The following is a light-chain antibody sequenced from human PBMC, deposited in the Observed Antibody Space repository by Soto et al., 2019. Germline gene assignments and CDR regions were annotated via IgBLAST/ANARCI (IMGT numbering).Light chain of an antibody. CDR2: SAS. CDR1: QNIYTW. V-gene: IGKV1-5*03. CDR3: QQWSTYERFT. J-gene: IGKJ3*01. Sequence: DIQMTQSPSTLSAYVGDRVTITCRASQNIYTWLAWFQQKPGKAPKLLIYSASTLENGVPSRFSGSGAGTEFTLTISSLQPDDFATYCCQQWSTYERFTFGPGNKVDIK.